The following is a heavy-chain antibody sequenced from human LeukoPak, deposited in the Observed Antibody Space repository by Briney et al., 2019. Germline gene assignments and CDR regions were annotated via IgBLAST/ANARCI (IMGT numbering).Heavy chain of an antibody. Sequence: GGSLRLSCAASGFTFSSYGMHWVRQAPGKGLEWVAFIRYDGSNKYYADSVKGRFTISRDNSKNTLYLQMNSLRSDDTAVYYCARPHHLNYDSSGYYPDAFDIWGQGTMVTVSS. CDR3: ARPHHLNYDSSGYYPDAFDI. J-gene: IGHJ3*02. CDR1: GFTFSSYG. CDR2: IRYDGSNK. V-gene: IGHV3-30*02. D-gene: IGHD3-22*01.